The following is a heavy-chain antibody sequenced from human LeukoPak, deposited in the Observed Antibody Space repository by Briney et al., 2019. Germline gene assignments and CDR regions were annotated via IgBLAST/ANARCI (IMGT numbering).Heavy chain of an antibody. CDR2: INTNTRDL. CDR1: GYTFTGYP. CDR3: ARGDYGSGGLYYFDY. D-gene: IGHD3-10*01. Sequence: ASVKVSCKASGYTFTGYPMNWMRQAPGQGLEWMGWINTNTRDLMYAQGFTGRFVFSLDTSVSTAYLQISSLKAEDTAIYYCARGDYGSGGLYYFDYWGQGTLVTVSS. J-gene: IGHJ4*02. V-gene: IGHV7-4-1*02.